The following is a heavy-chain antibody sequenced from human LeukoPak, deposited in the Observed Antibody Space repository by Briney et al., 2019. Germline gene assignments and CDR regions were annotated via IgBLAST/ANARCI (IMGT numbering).Heavy chain of an antibody. CDR3: AKESSIAAAGTDY. CDR1: GFTFSSSA. CDR2: ISGSGSGGST. V-gene: IGHV3-23*01. J-gene: IGHJ4*02. Sequence: GGSLRLSCAASGFTFSSSAMSWVRQAPGKGLEWVSSISGSGSGGSTYYADSVKGRFTISRDNSKNTLYLQMNSLRAEDTAVYYCAKESSIAAAGTDYWGQGTLVTVSS. D-gene: IGHD6-13*01.